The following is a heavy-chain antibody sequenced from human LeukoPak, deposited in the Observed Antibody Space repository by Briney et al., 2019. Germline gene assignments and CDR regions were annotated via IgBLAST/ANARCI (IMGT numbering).Heavy chain of an antibody. CDR3: ARDGDYGSGSYYTDAFDI. D-gene: IGHD3-10*01. CDR2: ISSSGSTI. CDR1: GFTFSSYS. J-gene: IGHJ3*02. Sequence: TGGSLRLSCAASGFTFSSYSMNWVRQAPGKGLEWVSYISSSGSTIYYADSVKGRFTISRDNAKNSLYLQMNSLRAEDTAVYYCARDGDYGSGSYYTDAFDIWGQGTMVTVSS. V-gene: IGHV3-48*04.